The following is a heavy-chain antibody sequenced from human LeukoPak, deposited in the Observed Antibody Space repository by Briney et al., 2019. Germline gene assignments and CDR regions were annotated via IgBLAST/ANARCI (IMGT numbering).Heavy chain of an antibody. CDR3: AGGSGWTTTY. V-gene: IGHV3-7*04. CDR2: IKQDGSEK. D-gene: IGHD3-22*01. J-gene: IGHJ4*02. CDR1: EFTSSKYW. Sequence: GGSLRLSCAASEFTSSKYWMSWVRQALGKGLEWVGNIKQDGSEKFYVDSVRGRFTISRDNTKNSLYLQMDSVRVEDTAVYYCAGGSGWTTTYWGQGTLVTVSS.